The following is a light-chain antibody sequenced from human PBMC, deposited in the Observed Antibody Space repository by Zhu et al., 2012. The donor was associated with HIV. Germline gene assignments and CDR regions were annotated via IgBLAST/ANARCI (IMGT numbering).Light chain of an antibody. V-gene: IGKV3-20*01. CDR3: QQYGSSPLT. J-gene: IGKJ4*01. CDR2: GAS. CDR1: QSVSSTF. Sequence: EIVLTQSPGTLSLSPGERATLSCRASQSVSSTFLAWYQQKPGQAPRLLTYGASTRAIGIPDRFSGSASGTDFSLTITRLEPEDFAVYYCQQYGSSPLTFGGGTKVEIK.